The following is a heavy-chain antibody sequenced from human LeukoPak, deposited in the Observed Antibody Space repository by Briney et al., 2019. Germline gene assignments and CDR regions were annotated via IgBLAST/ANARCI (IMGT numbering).Heavy chain of an antibody. CDR3: AKGSYYNPFGY. V-gene: IGHV4-30-2*05. J-gene: IGHJ4*02. Sequence: SETLSLTCTVSGGSISSGGYYWSWIRQPPGKGLEWIGYIYHSGSTYYNPSLKSRVTISVDTSKNQFSLKLSSVTAADTAVYYCAKGSYYNPFGYWGQGTLVTVSS. CDR2: IYHSGST. D-gene: IGHD3-10*01. CDR1: GGSISSGGYY.